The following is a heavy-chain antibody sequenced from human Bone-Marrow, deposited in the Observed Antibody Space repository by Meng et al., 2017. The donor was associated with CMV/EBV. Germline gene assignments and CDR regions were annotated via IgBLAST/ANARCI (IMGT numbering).Heavy chain of an antibody. J-gene: IGHJ6*02. CDR2: INPNSGGT. D-gene: IGHD6-19*01. Sequence: ASVKVSCKASGYTFTSYDINWVRQATGQGLEWMGWINPNSGGTNYAQKFQGRVTMTRDTSISTAYMELSRLRSDDTAVYYCARVQLGVAGRFGAYGMDVWGQGTTVTVSS. V-gene: IGHV1-2*02. CDR3: ARVQLGVAGRFGAYGMDV. CDR1: GYTFTSYD.